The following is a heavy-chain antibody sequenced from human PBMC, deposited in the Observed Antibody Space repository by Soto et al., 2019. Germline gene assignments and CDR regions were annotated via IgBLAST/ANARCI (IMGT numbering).Heavy chain of an antibody. J-gene: IGHJ4*02. Sequence: QVQLVESGGGVVQPGRTLRLSCTASGFTFSSYALHWVRQAPGKGLEWVAVISYDGSNKYYADSVKGRFTISRDNSKNTLYLQMNSLRGEDTAVYYCARDHLRKESKLNPGPSTVTTGDFDYWGQGTLVTVSS. V-gene: IGHV3-30-3*01. CDR3: ARDHLRKESKLNPGPSTVTTGDFDY. D-gene: IGHD4-17*01. CDR2: ISYDGSNK. CDR1: GFTFSSYA.